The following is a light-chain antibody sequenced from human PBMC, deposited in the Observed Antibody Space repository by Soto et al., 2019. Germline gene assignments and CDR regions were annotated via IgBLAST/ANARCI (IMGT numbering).Light chain of an antibody. Sequence: DIQMTQSPYSLSAAVGDRVTIACRASQNINTYLNWYQQKPGKAPKLLIFDAASLQSGVPSRFSGGGSRTDFTLTITSLQPEDFAPFYCQQTSSAPFSFGAGTKVDIK. J-gene: IGKJ3*01. CDR2: DAA. CDR3: QQTSSAPFS. V-gene: IGKV1-39*01. CDR1: QNINTY.